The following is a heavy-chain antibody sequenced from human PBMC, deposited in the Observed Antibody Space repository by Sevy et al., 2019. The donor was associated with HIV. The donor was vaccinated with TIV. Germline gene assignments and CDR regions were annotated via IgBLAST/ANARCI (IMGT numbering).Heavy chain of an antibody. CDR1: GGSFSGYY. J-gene: IGHJ4*02. V-gene: IGHV4-34*01. CDR3: ASLDH. Sequence: SQTLSLTCAVYGGSFSGYYWRWIRQPPGKGLEWIGEINHTGGTNYNPSLKSRVTISVDKSKYQFSLRLTSITAADTAMYYCASLDHWGQGTLVTVSS. CDR2: INHTGGT.